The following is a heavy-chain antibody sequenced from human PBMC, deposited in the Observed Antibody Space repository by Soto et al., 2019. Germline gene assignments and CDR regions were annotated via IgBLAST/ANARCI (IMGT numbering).Heavy chain of an antibody. V-gene: IGHV4-4*07. Sequence: SETLSLTCTVSGASMTNYHWNWVRQSAGGGLEYIGRVSSTGSPDYNPSLKSRVTVSLDWPETQFSLKLTSVTAADTAVYYCARAYWHHTWGSIPAAFDPWGQGTLVTVSS. CDR2: VSSTGSP. D-gene: IGHD3-16*01. J-gene: IGHJ5*02. CDR3: ARAYWHHTWGSIPAAFDP. CDR1: GASMTNYH.